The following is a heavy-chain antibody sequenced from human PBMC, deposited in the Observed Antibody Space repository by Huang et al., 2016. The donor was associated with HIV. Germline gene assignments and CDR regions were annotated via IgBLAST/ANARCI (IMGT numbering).Heavy chain of an antibody. CDR2: ISYDGSSK. J-gene: IGHJ4*02. CDR1: GFTFNKFD. Sequence: QVQLVESGGGVVQPGRSLRLSCAAFGFTFNKFDMHWVRQAPGKGMGWWAIISYDGSSKYHADSGKGRVTISRDNSKNTVYLQMNSLRVEDTAVYYCAKDGRGSGTYYDYFEYWGQGTLVTVSS. CDR3: AKDGRGSGTYYDYFEY. V-gene: IGHV3-30*18. D-gene: IGHD1-26*01.